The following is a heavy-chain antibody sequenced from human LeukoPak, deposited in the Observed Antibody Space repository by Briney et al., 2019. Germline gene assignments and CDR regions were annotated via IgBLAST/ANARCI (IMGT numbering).Heavy chain of an antibody. D-gene: IGHD3-10*01. CDR2: IYSGGST. CDR1: GFTVSSNY. CDR3: ARDLGSGSGDY. J-gene: IGHJ4*02. V-gene: IGHV3-53*01. Sequence: GGSLRLSCAASGFTVSSNYMSWVRQDPGKGLEWVSVIYSGGSTYYADSVKGRFTISRDNSKNTLYLQMNSLRAEGTAVYYCARDLGSGSGDYWGQGTLVTVSS.